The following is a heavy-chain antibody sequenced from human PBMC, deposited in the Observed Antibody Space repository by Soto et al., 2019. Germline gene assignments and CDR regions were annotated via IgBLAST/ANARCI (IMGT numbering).Heavy chain of an antibody. D-gene: IGHD2-2*01. V-gene: IGHV1-18*01. J-gene: IGHJ6*02. CDR2: ISAYNGNT. CDR3: ARGGYHALVVPAANYYYGMDV. CDR1: GYTFTSYG. Sequence: QVQLVQSGAEVKKPGASVKVSCKASGYTFTSYGISWVRQAPGQGREWMGWISAYNGNTNYAQKLQGRVTMTTDTSTSTAYMELRSLRSDDTAVYYCARGGYHALVVPAANYYYGMDVWGQGTTVTVSS.